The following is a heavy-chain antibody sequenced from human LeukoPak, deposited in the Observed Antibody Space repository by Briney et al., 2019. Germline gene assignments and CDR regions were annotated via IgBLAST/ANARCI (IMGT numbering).Heavy chain of an antibody. CDR3: AREGDYYDSSGYWRWFDP. D-gene: IGHD3-22*01. V-gene: IGHV1-2*02. CDR2: INPNSGGT. Sequence: ASVKVSCKASGYTFTGYYMHWVRQAPGQGLEWMGWINPNSGGTNYAQKFQGRVTTTRDTSISTAYMELSRLRSDDTAVYYCAREGDYYDSSGYWRWFDPWGQGTLVTVSS. CDR1: GYTFTGYY. J-gene: IGHJ5*02.